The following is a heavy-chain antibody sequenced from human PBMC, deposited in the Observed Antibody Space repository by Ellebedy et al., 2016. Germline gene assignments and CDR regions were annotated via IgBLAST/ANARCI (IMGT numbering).Heavy chain of an antibody. CDR1: GYTFTKYY. J-gene: IGHJ4*02. CDR2: INPSGGST. D-gene: IGHD6-13*01. CDR3: TCLQLGIADYFDY. V-gene: IGHV1-46*01. Sequence: ASVKVSCKASGYTFTKYYMHWVRQAPGQGLEWMGMINPSGGSTSYEQKFQGRVTMTRDTSTSTVYMELSSLRSEDTAVYYCTCLQLGIADYFDYWGQGALVTVSP.